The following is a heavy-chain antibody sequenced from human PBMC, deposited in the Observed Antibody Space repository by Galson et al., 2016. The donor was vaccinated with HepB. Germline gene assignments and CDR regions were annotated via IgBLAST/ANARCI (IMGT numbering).Heavy chain of an antibody. Sequence: PALVKPTQTLTLTRTFSGFSLTTSGMCVSWIRQPPGKALEWPARIDWNDEKDYNTSLKTRLSISGDTSKNQVVLTMTNMDPVDTATYYCARVYGRSPPYWGQGTLVTVSS. CDR3: ARVYGRSPPY. CDR1: GFSLTTSGMC. V-gene: IGHV2-70*11. CDR2: IDWNDEK. D-gene: IGHD3-10*01. J-gene: IGHJ1*01.